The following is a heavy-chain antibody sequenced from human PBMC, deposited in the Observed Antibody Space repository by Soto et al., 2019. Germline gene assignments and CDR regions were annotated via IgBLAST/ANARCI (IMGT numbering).Heavy chain of an antibody. CDR3: AHQVTFGGVIVRIPGEFDI. CDR1: GFSLSTSGVG. Sequence: QITLKESGPTLVNPTQTLTLTCTFSGFSLSTSGVGVGWIRQPPGKALEWLALIYWDDDKRYSPSLKSRLTITKDTSKNQVVLTMTNMDPVDTATYYCAHQVTFGGVIVRIPGEFDIWGQGTMVTVSS. CDR2: IYWDDDK. J-gene: IGHJ3*02. D-gene: IGHD3-16*02. V-gene: IGHV2-5*02.